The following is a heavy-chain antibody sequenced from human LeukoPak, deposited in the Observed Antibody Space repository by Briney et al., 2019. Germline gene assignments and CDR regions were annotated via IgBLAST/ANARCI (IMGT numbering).Heavy chain of an antibody. D-gene: IGHD3-22*01. CDR2: FDPEDGET. J-gene: IGHJ4*02. CDR3: ARDRDYYDSSGQQGFDY. V-gene: IGHV1-24*01. Sequence: ASVKVSCKVSGYTLTELSMHWVRQAPGKGLEWMGGFDPEDGETIYAQKFQGRVTMTEDTSTDTAYMELSSLRSEDTAVYYCARDRDYYDSSGQQGFDYWGQGTLVTVSS. CDR1: GYTLTELS.